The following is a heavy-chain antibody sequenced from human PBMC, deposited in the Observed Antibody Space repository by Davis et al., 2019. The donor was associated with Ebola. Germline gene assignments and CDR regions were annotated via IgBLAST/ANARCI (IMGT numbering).Heavy chain of an antibody. Sequence: SETLSLTCTVSGGSISSGNSYWSWLRQHPGKGLEWIGYIYHSGSTYYNPSLKSRVTLSVDTSKNQFSLRLNSVTAADTAVYYCARVPLLDGSSWHFDYWGQGALVTVSS. CDR3: ARVPLLDGSSWHFDY. CDR2: IYHSGST. D-gene: IGHD6-13*01. J-gene: IGHJ4*02. CDR1: GGSISSGNSY. V-gene: IGHV4-31*03.